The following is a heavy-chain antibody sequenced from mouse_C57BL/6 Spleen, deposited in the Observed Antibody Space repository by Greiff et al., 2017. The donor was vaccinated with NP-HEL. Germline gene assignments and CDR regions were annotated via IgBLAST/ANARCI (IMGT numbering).Heavy chain of an antibody. CDR2: ISSGSSTI. Sequence: EVHLVESGGGLVKPGGSLKLSCAASGFTFSDYGMHWVRQAPEKGLEWVAYISSGSSTIYYADTVKGRFTISRENAKNTLFLQMTSLRSEDTAMYYCARRYSNYVAWFAYWGQGTLVTVSA. CDR3: ARRYSNYVAWFAY. D-gene: IGHD2-5*01. J-gene: IGHJ3*01. V-gene: IGHV5-17*01. CDR1: GFTFSDYG.